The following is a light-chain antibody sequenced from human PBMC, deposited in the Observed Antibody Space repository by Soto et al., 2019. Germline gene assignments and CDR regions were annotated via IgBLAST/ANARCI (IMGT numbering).Light chain of an antibody. CDR1: QSVSTN. J-gene: IGKJ1*01. CDR2: GAS. V-gene: IGKV3-15*01. Sequence: EIEMTQSPATLSVSPGERATLSCRASQSVSTNVAWYQQKPGQAPRLLIYGASIRATTTPAKFSGSGSGTEFTLTISSLQSEDFATYYCQHYNSYSEAFGQGTKVELK. CDR3: QHYNSYSEA.